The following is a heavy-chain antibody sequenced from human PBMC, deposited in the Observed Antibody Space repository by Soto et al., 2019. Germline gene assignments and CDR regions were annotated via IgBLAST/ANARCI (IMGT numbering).Heavy chain of an antibody. CDR3: ARHRLELDVVVPAAISSYYYMDV. CDR2: IYYSGST. J-gene: IGHJ6*03. Sequence: PSETLSLTCTVSGGSISSSSYYWGWIRQPPGKGLEWIGSIYYSGSTYYNPSLKSRVTTSVDTSKNQFSLKLNSVTAADTAVYYCARHRLELDVVVPAAISSYYYMDVWGKGTTVTVSS. V-gene: IGHV4-39*01. CDR1: GGSISSSSYY. D-gene: IGHD2-2*02.